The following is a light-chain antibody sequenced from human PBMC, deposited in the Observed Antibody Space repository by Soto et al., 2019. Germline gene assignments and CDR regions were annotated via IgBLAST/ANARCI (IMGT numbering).Light chain of an antibody. V-gene: IGLV1-51*01. CDR1: SSNIGNNY. Sequence: QSVLTQPPSVSAAPGQKVTISCSGSSSNIGNNYVSWFQQLPGTAPKLLIYDNNKRPSGIPDRFSGSKSGTSATLGITGLQIGDEADYYCGTWDISLSVFYVFGTGTKLTVL. CDR3: GTWDISLSVFYV. J-gene: IGLJ1*01. CDR2: DNN.